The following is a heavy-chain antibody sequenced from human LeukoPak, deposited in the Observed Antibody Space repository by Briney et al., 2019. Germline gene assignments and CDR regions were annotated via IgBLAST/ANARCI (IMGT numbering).Heavy chain of an antibody. CDR3: ARDRGFSYGIDF. J-gene: IGHJ4*02. D-gene: IGHD5-18*01. CDR2: IQQCGSEK. V-gene: IGHV3-7*04. CDR1: GFPFSGYW. Sequence: GGSLRLSCAASGFPFSGYWMSWVRQAPGEGLEWVANIQQCGSEKYYVASLKGRFTICRDNAKKSLLLQVSSLRGEDTAVYYCARDRGFSYGIDFWGQGTLVTVSS.